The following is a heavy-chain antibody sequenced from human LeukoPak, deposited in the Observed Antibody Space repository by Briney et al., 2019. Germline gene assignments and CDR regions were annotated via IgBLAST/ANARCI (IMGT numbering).Heavy chain of an antibody. CDR3: ARGMVVAATGFDY. CDR1: GFTFSSYS. V-gene: IGHV3-21*01. J-gene: IGHJ4*02. D-gene: IGHD2-15*01. Sequence: GGSLRLSCAASGFTFSSYSMNWVRQAPGKGLEWVSSISSSSSHIYYADSVKGRFTISRDNAKNSLYLQMNSLRAEDTAVYYCARGMVVAATGFDYWGQGTLVTVSS. CDR2: ISSSSSHI.